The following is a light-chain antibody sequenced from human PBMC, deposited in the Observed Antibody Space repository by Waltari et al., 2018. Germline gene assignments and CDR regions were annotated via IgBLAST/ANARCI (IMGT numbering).Light chain of an antibody. CDR3: QQRSNWPPLT. CDR2: DAS. CDR1: ESVSNY. V-gene: IGKV3-11*01. J-gene: IGKJ4*01. Sequence: EIVLTQSPATLSLSPGERATLSCRASESVSNYLIWYQQKPGQAPTLLIYDASNRATGIPARFSGSGSGTDFTLTISNLEPEDFAVYYGQQRSNWPPLTFGGGTKVEIK.